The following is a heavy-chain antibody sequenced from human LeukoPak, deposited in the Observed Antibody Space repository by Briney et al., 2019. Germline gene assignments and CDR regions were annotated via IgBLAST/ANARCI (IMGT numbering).Heavy chain of an antibody. CDR3: ARDFKVDCSSTSCYSMDV. D-gene: IGHD2-2*01. CDR2: IHYSGST. CDR1: GGSISSYY. Sequence: SETLSLTCTVSGGSISSYYWSWIRQPPGKGLEWIGYIHYSGSTNYNPSLKSRVTISVDTSKNQFSLKLSSVTAADTAVYYCARDFKVDCSSTSCYSMDVWGKGTTVTVSS. V-gene: IGHV4-59*01. J-gene: IGHJ6*03.